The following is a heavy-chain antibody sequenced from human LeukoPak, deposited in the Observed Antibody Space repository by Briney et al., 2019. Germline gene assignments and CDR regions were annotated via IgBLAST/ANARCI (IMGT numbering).Heavy chain of an antibody. V-gene: IGHV3-30-3*01. D-gene: IGHD6-13*01. J-gene: IGHJ6*02. CDR2: ISYDGSNK. CDR3: ASGSIAAAAVQRGDYGMDV. Sequence: GRSLRLSCAASGFTFSSYAMHWVRQAPGKGLEWVAVISYDGSNKYYADSVKGRFTISRDNSKNTLYLQMNSLRAEDTAVYYCASGSIAAAAVQRGDYGMDVWGQGTTVTVSS. CDR1: GFTFSSYA.